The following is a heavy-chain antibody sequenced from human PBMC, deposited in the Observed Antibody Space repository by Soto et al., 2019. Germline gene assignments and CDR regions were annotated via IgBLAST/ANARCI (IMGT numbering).Heavy chain of an antibody. CDR3: ARDSTALYYDFWSGYSFDY. Sequence: RSLSLSSAASGFTFSSYSMNWVRQAPGKGLEWFSSISSSSSYIYYADSVKGRFTISRDNAKNSLYLQMNSLRAEDTAVYYCARDSTALYYDFWSGYSFDYWGQGTLVTVYS. D-gene: IGHD3-3*01. J-gene: IGHJ4*02. CDR2: ISSSSSYI. CDR1: GFTFSSYS. V-gene: IGHV3-21*01.